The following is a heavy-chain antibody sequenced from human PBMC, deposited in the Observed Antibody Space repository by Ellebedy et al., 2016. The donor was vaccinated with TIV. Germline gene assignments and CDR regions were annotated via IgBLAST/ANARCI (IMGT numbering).Heavy chain of an antibody. Sequence: AASVKVSCKASGYTFTSYFMHWVRQAPGQGLEWMGIINPSGGSTTYAQKFQGRVTMTRDTSTSTVYMELSSLRSEDTAVYYCARRYCSGGSCPKRYWYFDLWGRGTLVTVSS. CDR2: INPSGGST. D-gene: IGHD2-15*01. CDR1: GYTFTSYF. CDR3: ARRYCSGGSCPKRYWYFDL. V-gene: IGHV1-46*01. J-gene: IGHJ2*01.